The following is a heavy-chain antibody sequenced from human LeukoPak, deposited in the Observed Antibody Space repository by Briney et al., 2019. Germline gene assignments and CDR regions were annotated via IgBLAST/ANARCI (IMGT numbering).Heavy chain of an antibody. CDR2: IYYSGST. J-gene: IGHJ4*02. CDR1: GGSISSSSYY. CDR3: AGRSRRELPDY. Sequence: SETLSLTCTVSGGSISSSSYYWGWIRQPPGKGLEWIGSIYYSGSTYYNPSLKSRVTISVDTSKNQFSLKLSSVTAADTAVYYCAGRSRRELPDYWGQGTLVTVSS. D-gene: IGHD3-10*01. V-gene: IGHV4-39*01.